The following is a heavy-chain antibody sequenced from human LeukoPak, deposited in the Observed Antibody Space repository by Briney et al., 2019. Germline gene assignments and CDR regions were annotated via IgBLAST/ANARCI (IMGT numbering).Heavy chain of an antibody. CDR2: IYPGDSRI. CDR3: ACRMLTSTRFEP. D-gene: IGHD2-2*01. Sequence: GESLKISCKTSGYIFTNYWIGWARQMPGKGLEWMAVIYPGDSRIRYNPYFQGQVTISADKSINTAYLQWSSLKASDTALYYCACRMLTSTRFEPWGQGTLVTVSS. CDR1: GYIFTNYW. J-gene: IGHJ5*02. V-gene: IGHV5-51*01.